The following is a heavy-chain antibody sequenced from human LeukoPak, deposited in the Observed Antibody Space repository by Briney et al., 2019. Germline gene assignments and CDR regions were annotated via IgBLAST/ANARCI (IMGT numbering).Heavy chain of an antibody. J-gene: IGHJ3*02. Sequence: SLKVSCKASGGTFSSYAISWERQAPAQGLEWMVGIITIFGTANYAQKFQGRVTITADESTSTPYMELSSLRSEDTAVYYCARGGDGVVVPAAISASDIWGQGTMVTVSS. CDR2: IITIFGTA. CDR3: ARGGDGVVVPAAISASDI. CDR1: GGTFSSYA. V-gene: IGHV1-69*13. D-gene: IGHD2-2*01.